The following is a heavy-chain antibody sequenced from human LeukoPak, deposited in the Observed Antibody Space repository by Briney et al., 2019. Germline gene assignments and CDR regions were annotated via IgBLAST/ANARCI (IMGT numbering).Heavy chain of an antibody. CDR2: IWYDGSNK. CDR3: AKGIYDSSGYWTTFDY. D-gene: IGHD3-22*01. Sequence: GGSLRLSCAASGFTFDDYAMHWVRQAPGKGLEWVAVIWYDGSNKYYADSVKGRFTISRDNSKNTLYLQMNSLRAEDTAVYYCAKGIYDSSGYWTTFDYWGQGTLVTVSS. CDR1: GFTFDDYA. J-gene: IGHJ4*02. V-gene: IGHV3-33*08.